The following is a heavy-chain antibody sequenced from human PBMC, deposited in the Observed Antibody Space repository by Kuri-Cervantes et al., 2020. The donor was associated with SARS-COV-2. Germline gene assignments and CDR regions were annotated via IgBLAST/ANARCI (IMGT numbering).Heavy chain of an antibody. J-gene: IGHJ5*02. V-gene: IGHV5-51*01. CDR2: IYPGDSDT. CDR3: ARRFGTNWFDL. CDR1: GYSFTSYW. Sequence: KVSCKGSGYSFTSYWIGWVRQMPGKGLEWMGIIYPGDSDTRYSPSFQGQVTISADKSISTAYLQWSSLKAADTAIYYCARRFGTNWFDLWGQGTLVTVSS. D-gene: IGHD3-16*01.